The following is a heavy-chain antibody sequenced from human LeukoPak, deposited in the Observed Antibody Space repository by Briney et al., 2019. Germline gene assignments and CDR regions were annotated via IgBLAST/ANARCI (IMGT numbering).Heavy chain of an antibody. CDR3: ARGGGGCSSTSCYMGYNWFDP. Sequence: ASVKVSCKASGYTFTSYDINWVRQATGQGLEWMGLMNPNSGNTGYAQKFQGRVTMTRDTSISTAYMELSSLRSEDPAVYYCARGGGGCSSTSCYMGYNWFDPWGQGTLVTVSS. CDR2: MNPNSGNT. D-gene: IGHD2-2*02. J-gene: IGHJ5*02. V-gene: IGHV1-8*01. CDR1: GYTFTSYD.